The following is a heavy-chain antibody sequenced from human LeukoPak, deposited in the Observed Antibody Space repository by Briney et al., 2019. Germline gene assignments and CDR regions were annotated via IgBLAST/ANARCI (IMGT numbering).Heavy chain of an antibody. Sequence: GGSLRLSCAASGFTFSSYSMNWVRQAPGKGLEWVSSISSSSSYIYYADSVKGRFTISRDNAKNSLYLQMNSLRAEDTAVYYCARGGYYGDYGCNWFDPWGQGTLVTVSS. CDR2: ISSSSSYI. D-gene: IGHD4-17*01. CDR3: ARGGYYGDYGCNWFDP. CDR1: GFTFSSYS. V-gene: IGHV3-21*01. J-gene: IGHJ5*02.